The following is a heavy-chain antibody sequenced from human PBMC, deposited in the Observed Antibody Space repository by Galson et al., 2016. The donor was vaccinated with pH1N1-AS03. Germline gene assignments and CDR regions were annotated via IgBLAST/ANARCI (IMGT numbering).Heavy chain of an antibody. Sequence: SLRLSCAASGFSFSSYAMGWVRQTPGRGLECLSTIDNGAFNTYYKDSREGRLTISRDNSKNTLYLHMNSLRADDTALYYCAKGLFDNYAGYFDYWGQGTLVTVSS. CDR2: IDNGAFNT. CDR1: GFSFSSYA. J-gene: IGHJ4*02. CDR3: AKGLFDNYAGYFDY. V-gene: IGHV3-23*05. D-gene: IGHD4-23*01.